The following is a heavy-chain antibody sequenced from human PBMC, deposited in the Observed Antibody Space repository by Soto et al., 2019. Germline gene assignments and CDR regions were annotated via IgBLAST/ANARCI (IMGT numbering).Heavy chain of an antibody. CDR3: TTDLYATYYYGSGSPLNFDY. Sequence: GGSLRLSCAASGFTFSNAWMNWVRQAPGKGLEWVGRIKSKTDGGTTDYAAPVKGRFTISSDDSKNTLYLQMNSLKTEDTAVYYCTTDLYATYYYGSGSPLNFDYWGQGTLVTVSS. D-gene: IGHD3-10*01. CDR1: GFTFSNAW. CDR2: IKSKTDGGTT. J-gene: IGHJ4*02. V-gene: IGHV3-15*07.